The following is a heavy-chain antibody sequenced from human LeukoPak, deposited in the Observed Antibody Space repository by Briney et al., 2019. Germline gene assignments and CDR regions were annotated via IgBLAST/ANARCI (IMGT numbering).Heavy chain of an antibody. CDR2: INPNSGGT. D-gene: IGHD3-9*01. CDR1: GYTFTGYY. J-gene: IGHJ4*02. Sequence: ASVKVSCKASGYTFTGYYMHWVRQAPGQGLEWMGWINPNSGGTNYAQKLQGRVTMTTDTSTSTAYMELRSLRSDDTAVYYCATYDILTGYLISPFDYWGQGTLVTVSS. CDR3: ATYDILTGYLISPFDY. V-gene: IGHV1-2*02.